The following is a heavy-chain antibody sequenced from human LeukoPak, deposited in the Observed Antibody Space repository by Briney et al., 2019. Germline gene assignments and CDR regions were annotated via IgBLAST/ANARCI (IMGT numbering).Heavy chain of an antibody. J-gene: IGHJ5*02. V-gene: IGHV3-21*01. CDR1: GFTFSSYS. CDR3: AREARYYDSSGLNWFDP. Sequence: GGSLRLSCAASGFTFSSYSMNWVRQSPGKGLEWVSSICSSSSYIYYADSVKGRFTISRDNAKNSLYLQMNSLRADATAVYYCAREARYYDSSGLNWFDPWAREPWSPSPQ. D-gene: IGHD3-22*01. CDR2: ICSSSSYI.